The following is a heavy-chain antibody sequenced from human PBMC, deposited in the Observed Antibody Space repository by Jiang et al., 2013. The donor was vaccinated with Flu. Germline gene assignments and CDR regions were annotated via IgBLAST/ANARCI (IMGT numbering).Heavy chain of an antibody. D-gene: IGHD1-26*01. CDR1: GFALSTSGMC. V-gene: IGHV2-70*11. J-gene: IGHJ4*02. CDR2: IDWDDDK. CDR3: ARQSSGAGAAFFDY. Sequence: KPTQTLTLTCTFSGFALSTSGMCVSWIRQPPGKALEWLARIDWDDDKYYSTSLKTRLTISKDTSKNQVVLTMTNMDPVDTATYYCARQSSGAGAAFFDYWGQGTLVTVSS.